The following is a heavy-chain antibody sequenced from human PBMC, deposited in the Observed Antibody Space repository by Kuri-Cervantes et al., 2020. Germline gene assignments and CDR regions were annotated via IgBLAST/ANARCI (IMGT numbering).Heavy chain of an antibody. V-gene: IGHV3-7*01. CDR3: ASQGDLGY. D-gene: IGHD3-16*01. J-gene: IGHJ4*02. Sequence: GESLKISCAASGFTFSGFWMSWVRQAPGKGLEWVANINEDGGEKYYVDSVKGRFTISRDNAKNSLYLQMNSLRAEDTAVYYCASQGDLGYWGQGTLVTVSS. CDR2: INEDGGEK. CDR1: GFTFSGFW.